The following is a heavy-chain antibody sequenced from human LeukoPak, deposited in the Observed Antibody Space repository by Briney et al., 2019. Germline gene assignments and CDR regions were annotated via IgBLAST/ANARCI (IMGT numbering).Heavy chain of an antibody. CDR2: TKEDGSEK. Sequence: GGSLRLSCAASGFTLSKYWMTWVRQAPGKGLEWVATTKEDGSEKHYVESVKGRFSISRDNAKNSLYLQMDSLRAEDTAVYYCARGAGYCSNTNCQDSYYMDVWGKGTTVTVSS. CDR3: ARGAGYCSNTNCQDSYYMDV. J-gene: IGHJ6*03. V-gene: IGHV3-7*01. CDR1: GFTLSKYW. D-gene: IGHD2-2*01.